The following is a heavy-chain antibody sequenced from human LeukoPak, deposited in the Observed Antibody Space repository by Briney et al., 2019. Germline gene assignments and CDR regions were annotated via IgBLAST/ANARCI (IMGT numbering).Heavy chain of an antibody. D-gene: IGHD2-15*01. J-gene: IGHJ4*02. CDR2: ISYDESDK. Sequence: GGSLRLSCTASGLTISPYGMHWVRQAPGKGLEWVALISYDESDKFYADSVKGRFTISRDNSKNTVYLQMNSLRAEDTAVYYCVKRGSNSWSVDYWGQGTLVTVSS. CDR1: GLTISPYG. CDR3: VKRGSNSWSVDY. V-gene: IGHV3-30*18.